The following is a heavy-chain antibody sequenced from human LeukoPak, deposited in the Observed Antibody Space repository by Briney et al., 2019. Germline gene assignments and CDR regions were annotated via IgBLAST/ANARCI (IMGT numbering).Heavy chain of an antibody. CDR1: GFTFSSYA. V-gene: IGHV3-23*01. CDR3: AKGSKAVLFTRDHYMDV. CDR2: ISGSGGST. J-gene: IGHJ6*03. D-gene: IGHD6-19*01. Sequence: GGSLRLSCAASGFTFSSYAMSWVRQAPGKGLEWVSAISGSGGSTYYADSVKGRFTISRDNSKNTLYLQMNSLRAEDTAVYYCAKGSKAVLFTRDHYMDVWGKGTTVTISS.